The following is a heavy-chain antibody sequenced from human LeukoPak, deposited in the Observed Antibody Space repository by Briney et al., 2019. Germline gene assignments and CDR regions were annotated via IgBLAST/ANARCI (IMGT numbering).Heavy chain of an antibody. CDR1: GDSISTSSTYY. D-gene: IGHD3-10*01. J-gene: IGHJ3*02. CDR2: IYTSGST. Sequence: PSETLSLTCTVSGDSISTSSTYYWSWIRQPAGKGLEWIGRIYTSGSTNYNPSLKSRVTMSVDTSKNQFSLKLSSVTAADTAVYYCARGHRFGESAHAFDIWGQGTMVTVSS. V-gene: IGHV4-61*02. CDR3: ARGHRFGESAHAFDI.